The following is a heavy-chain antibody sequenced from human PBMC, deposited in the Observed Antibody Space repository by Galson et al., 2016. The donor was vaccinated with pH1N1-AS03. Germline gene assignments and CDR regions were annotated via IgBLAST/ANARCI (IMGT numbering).Heavy chain of an antibody. V-gene: IGHV3-74*01. CDR2: ITSDGSSI. D-gene: IGHD6-19*01. J-gene: IGHJ6*02. Sequence: SLRLSCAASGFIFSNDWMHWVRQVPGKGLVWVSRITSDGSSISYADAVKGRFTTSRDNAKNTLYLQMNSLRAEDTAVYHCARAMYTSGWYGMDVWGQGTTVTVSS. CDR1: GFIFSNDW. CDR3: ARAMYTSGWYGMDV.